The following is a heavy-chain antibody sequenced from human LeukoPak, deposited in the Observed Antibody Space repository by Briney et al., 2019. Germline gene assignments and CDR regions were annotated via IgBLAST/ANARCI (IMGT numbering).Heavy chain of an antibody. CDR1: GGSISSGGYY. CDR3: ARGYYYFDY. V-gene: IGHV4-61*08. Sequence: SETLSLTCTVSGGSISSGGYYWSWFRQPPGKGLEWIGYIYFSGSTNYNPSLKSRVTISVDTSKNQFSLKLSSVTAADTAVYYCARGYYYFDYWGQGTLVTVSS. D-gene: IGHD1-26*01. J-gene: IGHJ4*02. CDR2: IYFSGST.